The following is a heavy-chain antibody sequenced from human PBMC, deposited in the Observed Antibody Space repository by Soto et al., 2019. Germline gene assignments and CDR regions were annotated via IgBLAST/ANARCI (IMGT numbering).Heavy chain of an antibody. Sequence: ASVKVSCKASGYTFTSYDINWVRQATGQGLEWMGWMNPNSGNTGYAQKFQGRVTMTRNTSISTAYMELSSLRSEDTAVYYCAKAGYDYIWGIYRQRRGPPKYYFDYWGQGTLVPVSS. V-gene: IGHV1-8*01. CDR1: GYTFTSYD. CDR2: MNPNSGNT. CDR3: AKAGYDYIWGIYRQRRGPPKYYFDY. D-gene: IGHD3-16*02. J-gene: IGHJ4*02.